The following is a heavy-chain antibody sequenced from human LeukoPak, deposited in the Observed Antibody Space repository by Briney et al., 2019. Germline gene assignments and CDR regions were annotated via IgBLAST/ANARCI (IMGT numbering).Heavy chain of an antibody. J-gene: IGHJ6*03. CDR2: IYYSGST. CDR1: GGSISSSSYY. Sequence: SETLSLTCTVSGGSISSSSYYWGWIRQPPGKGLEWIGSIYYSGSTYYNPSLKSRVTISVDTSKNQFSLKLSSVTAADTAVYYCARLYDSSGYYYYYMDVWGKGTTVTVCS. D-gene: IGHD3-22*01. CDR3: ARLYDSSGYYYYYMDV. V-gene: IGHV4-39*01.